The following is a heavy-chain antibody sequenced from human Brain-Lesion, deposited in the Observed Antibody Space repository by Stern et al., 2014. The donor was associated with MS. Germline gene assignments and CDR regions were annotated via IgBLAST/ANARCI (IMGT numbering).Heavy chain of an antibody. CDR1: GYTLTELS. V-gene: IGHV1-24*01. Sequence: MQLVESGAEVKKPGASVKVSCKVSGYTLTELSMHWVRQAPRKGLEWMGGFDPEDGETIYAQKFQGRVTMTEDTSTDTAYMELSSLRSEDTAMYYCATLSPGAGGNYYRHFDYWGQGTLVTVSS. CDR3: ATLSPGAGGNYYRHFDY. J-gene: IGHJ4*02. CDR2: FDPEDGET. D-gene: IGHD1-26*01.